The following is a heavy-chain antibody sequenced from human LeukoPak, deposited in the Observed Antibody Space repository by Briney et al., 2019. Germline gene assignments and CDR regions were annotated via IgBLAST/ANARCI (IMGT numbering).Heavy chain of an antibody. CDR1: GGSISSYY. CDR2: IYYSGST. CDR3: ARRVAMTTVTSWFYP. D-gene: IGHD4-17*01. J-gene: IGHJ5*02. V-gene: IGHV4-59*01. Sequence: PSETLSLTCTVSGGSISSYYWSWIRQPPGKGLEWIGYIYYSGSTNYNPSLKSRVTISVDTSKNQFSLKLSSVTAADTAVYYCARRVAMTTVTSWFYPWGQGTLVTVSS.